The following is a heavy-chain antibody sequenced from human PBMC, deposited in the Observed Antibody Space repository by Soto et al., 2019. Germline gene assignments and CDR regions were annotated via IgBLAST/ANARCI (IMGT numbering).Heavy chain of an antibody. J-gene: IGHJ4*02. CDR2: IYYSGST. CDR3: ARVNIVVVPAAMQYYFDY. Sequence: ETLSLTCTVSGGSISSYYWSWIRQPPGKGLEWIGYIYYSGSTNYNPSLKSRVTISVDTTKNQFSLKLSSVTAADTAVYYCARVNIVVVPAAMQYYFDYWGQGTLVTVSS. V-gene: IGHV4-59*01. D-gene: IGHD2-2*01. CDR1: GGSISSYY.